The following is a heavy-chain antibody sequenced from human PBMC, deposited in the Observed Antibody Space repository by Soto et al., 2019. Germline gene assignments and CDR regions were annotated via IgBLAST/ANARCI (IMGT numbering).Heavy chain of an antibody. V-gene: IGHV3-23*01. CDR2: ISGSGGST. Sequence: EVQLLESGGGLVQPGGSLRLSCAASGFTFSSYAMSWVRQAPGKGLEWVSAISGSGGSTYYADCVKGRFTISRDNSKNTLYLQMNSQRAEDTAVYYCAKDLRRDTIFGVVPKGDAFDIWGQGTMVTVSS. CDR1: GFTFSSYA. J-gene: IGHJ3*02. D-gene: IGHD3-3*01. CDR3: AKDLRRDTIFGVVPKGDAFDI.